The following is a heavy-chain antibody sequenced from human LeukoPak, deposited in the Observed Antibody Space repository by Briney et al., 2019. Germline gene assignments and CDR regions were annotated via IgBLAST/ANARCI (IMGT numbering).Heavy chain of an antibody. J-gene: IGHJ3*02. D-gene: IGHD3-9*01. CDR1: GFTFSSYS. V-gene: IGHV3-21*01. CDR3: ARSLFWDILAPGAFDI. Sequence: GGSLRLSCAASGFTFSSYSMNWVRQAPGKGLEWVSSISTSSSYIYYADSVKGRFTISRDNAKKSLYLQMNSLRAEDTAVYYCARSLFWDILAPGAFDIWGQGTMVTVSS. CDR2: ISTSSSYI.